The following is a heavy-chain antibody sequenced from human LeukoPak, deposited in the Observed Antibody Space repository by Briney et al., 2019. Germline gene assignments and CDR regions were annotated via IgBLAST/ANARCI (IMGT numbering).Heavy chain of an antibody. CDR3: ARALRYFVF. V-gene: IGHV4-4*08. J-gene: IGHJ4*02. CDR2: ISHSGST. CDR1: GGSLSSYY. D-gene: IGHD3-9*01. Sequence: SETLSLTCTASGGSLSSYYWSWIRQPPGKGLEWIGTISHSGSTDYNPSLKSRVTISVDTSKNQFSLKLSSVTAADTAVYYCARALRYFVFWGQGTQVTASS.